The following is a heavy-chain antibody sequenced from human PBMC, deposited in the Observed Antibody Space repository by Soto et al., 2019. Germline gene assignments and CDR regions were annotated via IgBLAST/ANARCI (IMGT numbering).Heavy chain of an antibody. V-gene: IGHV1-18*01. CDR1: GYTFTNYG. CDR2: INTYNGNT. CDR3: ARLGRSGWYFDY. J-gene: IGHJ4*02. Sequence: ASVKVSCKASGYTFTNYGISWVRQAPGQGLEWMGWINTYNGNTNHAQKLQGRVTMTTDTSTSTAYMELRSLRSDDTAVYYCARLGRSGWYFDYWGQGTQVTGSS. D-gene: IGHD6-19*01.